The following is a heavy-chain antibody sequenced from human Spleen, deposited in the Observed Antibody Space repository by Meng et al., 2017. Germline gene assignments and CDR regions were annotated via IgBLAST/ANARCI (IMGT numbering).Heavy chain of an antibody. CDR2: MNPNSGNT. D-gene: IGHD3-16*01. V-gene: IGHV1-8*01. CDR3: ARELGLGAFNI. CDR1: GYTFTSYD. J-gene: IGHJ3*02. Sequence: ASVKVSCKASGYTFTSYDINWVRQATGQGLEWMGWMNPNSGNTGYAQKFQGRVTMTWDTSISTAYLDLSSLTSDDTAVYYCARELGLGAFNIWGQGTMVTVSS.